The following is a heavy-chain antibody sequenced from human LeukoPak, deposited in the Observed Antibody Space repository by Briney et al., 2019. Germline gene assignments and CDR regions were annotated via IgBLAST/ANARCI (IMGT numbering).Heavy chain of an antibody. Sequence: PGGSLRLSCAASGFTFSSYGMHWVRQAPGKGLEWVAFIRYDGSNKYYADSVKGRFTISRDNSKNTLYLQMNSLRAEDTAVYYCAKVGSGWPYCYGSGSHDYFDYWGQGTLVTVSS. J-gene: IGHJ4*02. CDR2: IRYDGSNK. CDR3: AKVGSGWPYCYGSGSHDYFDY. D-gene: IGHD3-10*01. V-gene: IGHV3-30*02. CDR1: GFTFSSYG.